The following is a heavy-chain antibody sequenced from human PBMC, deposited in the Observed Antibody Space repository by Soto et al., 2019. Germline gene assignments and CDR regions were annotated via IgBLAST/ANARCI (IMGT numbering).Heavy chain of an antibody. J-gene: IGHJ4*02. CDR3: ARDKGYLDY. V-gene: IGHV3-7*01. CDR2: INPDGSDK. Sequence: EVQLVESGGGLVQPGGSLRLSCAASRFTFSGYWMSWVRQAPGKGLEWVANINPDGSDKFYVDSVKGRFTISRDNAKNSLYLQMYSLRYEDTAVYYCARDKGYLDYWGQGTLVTVA. D-gene: IGHD2-2*01. CDR1: RFTFSGYW.